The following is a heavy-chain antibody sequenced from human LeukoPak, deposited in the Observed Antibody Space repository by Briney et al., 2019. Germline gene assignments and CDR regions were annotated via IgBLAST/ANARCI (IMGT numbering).Heavy chain of an antibody. CDR3: AKTWRSGWYYFDY. CDR1: GVTFSSYA. D-gene: IGHD6-19*01. Sequence: GGSLRLSCAASGVTFSSYAMSWVRQAPGKGLEWVSGISGSGGSTYYADSVKGRFTISRDNSKNTLYLQMNSLRAEDTAVYYCAKTWRSGWYYFDYWGQGTLVTVSS. J-gene: IGHJ4*02. CDR2: ISGSGGST. V-gene: IGHV3-23*01.